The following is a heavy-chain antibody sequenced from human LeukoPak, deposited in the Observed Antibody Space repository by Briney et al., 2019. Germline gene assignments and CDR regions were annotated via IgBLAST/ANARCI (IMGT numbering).Heavy chain of an antibody. CDR2: IIPIFGTS. V-gene: IGHV1-69*01. J-gene: IGHJ4*02. D-gene: IGHD5-18*01. CDR3: AFEGYNYGYN. Sequence: SVNVSCKASGGTFSSYAINWVRQAPGQGLEWMGGIIPIFGTSNYAHKFQGRVTITADESTSTVYMELSSLRSDDTAIYYCAFEGYNYGYNWGQGTLVTVSS. CDR1: GGTFSSYA.